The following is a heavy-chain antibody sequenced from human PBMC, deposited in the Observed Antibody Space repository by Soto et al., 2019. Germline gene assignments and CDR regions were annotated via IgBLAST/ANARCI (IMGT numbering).Heavy chain of an antibody. V-gene: IGHV3-30-3*01. J-gene: IGHJ3*02. Sequence: AQSLPCAASGFTFISYAIHSGGQASGKGLEWVAVISYDGSSKYYADSVKGRFTISRDNSKSTLYLHMNSLRAEDTAVYYCARGFDISPNSAFDIWGQGTMVTVSS. CDR1: GFTFISYA. CDR2: ISYDGSSK. D-gene: IGHD3-10*01. CDR3: ARGFDISPNSAFDI.